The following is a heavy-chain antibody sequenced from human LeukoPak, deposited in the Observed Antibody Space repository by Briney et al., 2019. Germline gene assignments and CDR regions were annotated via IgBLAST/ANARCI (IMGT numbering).Heavy chain of an antibody. D-gene: IGHD1-26*01. V-gene: IGHV4-59*01. CDR2: MYDSGST. J-gene: IGHJ4*02. Sequence: PSETLSLTCTVSGGSIGTYYWSWIRQPPGKRLELIGYMYDSGSTNYNPSLKSRVTISVDTSKNQFSLRLTSVTAADTAVYYCARHGGSYTFDFWGQGVLVTVSS. CDR3: ARHGGSYTFDF. CDR1: GGSIGTYY.